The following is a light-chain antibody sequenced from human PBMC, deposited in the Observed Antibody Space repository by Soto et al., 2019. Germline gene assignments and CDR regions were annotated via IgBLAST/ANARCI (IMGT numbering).Light chain of an antibody. Sequence: QSVLTQPPSASGTPGQRVTISCSGSSSNIGSNYVYWYQQLPGTAPKLLIYRNNQRPSGVTDRFSGSKSGTSASLAISGLRSGYEADYYCASQYVSPSGPGVVFGGGTKGTVL. CDR1: SSNIGSNY. CDR3: ASQYVSPSGPGVV. V-gene: IGLV1-47*01. CDR2: RNN. J-gene: IGLJ2*01.